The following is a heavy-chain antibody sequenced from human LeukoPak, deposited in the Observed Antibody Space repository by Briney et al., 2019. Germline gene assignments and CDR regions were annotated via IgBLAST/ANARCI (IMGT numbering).Heavy chain of an antibody. V-gene: IGHV1-2*02. CDR2: INPNSGGT. CDR3: ASGPNVWGSPPLFYFDY. CDR1: GYTFTGYY. D-gene: IGHD3-16*01. J-gene: IGHJ4*02. Sequence: ASVKVSCKASGYTFTGYYMHWVRQAPGQGLEWMGWINPNSGGTNYVQKFQGRVTMTRDTSISTAYMELSSLRSDDTAVYYCASGPNVWGSPPLFYFDYWGQGTLVTVSS.